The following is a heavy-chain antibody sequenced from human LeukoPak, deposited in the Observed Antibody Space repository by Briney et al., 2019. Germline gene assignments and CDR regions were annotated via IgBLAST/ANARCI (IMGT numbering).Heavy chain of an antibody. V-gene: IGHV4-59*01. D-gene: IGHD3-16*01. J-gene: IGHJ4*02. CDR2: IYYRGST. Sequence: SETLSLTCTVSGGSISIYYWSWIRQPPGKGLEWIGYIYYRGSTNCNPSLKSRVSISVDTSKNQFSLRLSSVTAADTAVYYCSRGDSFGGRHPFYDFGGQEPRVTVSS. CDR1: GGSISIYY. CDR3: SRGDSFGGRHPFYDF.